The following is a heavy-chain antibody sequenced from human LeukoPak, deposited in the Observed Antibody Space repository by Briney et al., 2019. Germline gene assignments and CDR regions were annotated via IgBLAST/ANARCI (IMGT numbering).Heavy chain of an antibody. Sequence: ASVKVSCKASGGTFSSYAISWVRQAPGQGLEWMGGIIPIFGTANYAQKFQGRVTITADKSTSTAYMELSSLRSEDTAVYYCARGFSYYDSSGYSRVSAFDIWGQGTMVTVSS. V-gene: IGHV1-69*06. CDR3: ARGFSYYDSSGYSRVSAFDI. J-gene: IGHJ3*02. D-gene: IGHD3-22*01. CDR1: GGTFSSYA. CDR2: IIPIFGTA.